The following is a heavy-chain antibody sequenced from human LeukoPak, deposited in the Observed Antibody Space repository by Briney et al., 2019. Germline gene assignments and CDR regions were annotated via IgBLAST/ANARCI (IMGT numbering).Heavy chain of an antibody. Sequence: SQTLSLTCAIPGDSVSSNSAAWNWIRQSPSSGLEWLGRTYYRSKWYNEYAVSVKSRITINPATSKNPFSMRLSSVTPEDTGVYYCARDHITGVDSYYGMDVWGQGTTVTVSS. CDR1: GDSVSSNSAA. V-gene: IGHV6-1*01. CDR2: TYYRSKWYN. D-gene: IGHD7-27*01. CDR3: ARDHITGVDSYYGMDV. J-gene: IGHJ6*02.